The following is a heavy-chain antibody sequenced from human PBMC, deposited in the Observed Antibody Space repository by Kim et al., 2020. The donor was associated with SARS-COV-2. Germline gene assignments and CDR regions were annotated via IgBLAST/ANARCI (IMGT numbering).Heavy chain of an antibody. J-gene: IGHJ6*03. CDR3: ASVVAEIRDYYYMDV. CDR1: GFSVSVTY. Sequence: GGSLRLSCAASGFSVSVTYMSWVRQAPGRGLEWVSVLYTGGSSYYADSVKGRFIISRDDSENTLYLRMNSLSAEDKAVYFCASVVAEIRDYYYMDVWGKG. D-gene: IGHD2-15*01. CDR2: LYTGGSS. V-gene: IGHV3-53*01.